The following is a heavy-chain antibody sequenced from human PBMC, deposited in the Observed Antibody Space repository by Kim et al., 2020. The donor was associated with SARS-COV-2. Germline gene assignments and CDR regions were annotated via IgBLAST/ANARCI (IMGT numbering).Heavy chain of an antibody. V-gene: IGHV1-3*01. Sequence: YSPKFQGKSTITRDTYASTAYMELSNLRSEDTAVYYCARWGGTSTQYGMDVWGQGTTVTVSS. CDR3: ARWGGTSTQYGMDV. J-gene: IGHJ6*02. D-gene: IGHD2-2*01.